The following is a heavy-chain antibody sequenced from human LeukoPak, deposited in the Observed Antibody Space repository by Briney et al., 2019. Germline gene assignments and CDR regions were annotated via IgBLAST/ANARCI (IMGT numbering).Heavy chain of an antibody. CDR3: ANGAYNSNWRLTYFES. Sequence: GGSLRLSCAASGLSFSNFCMQWVRQAPGKGLEWVAVIWFDGSDKYYADSVKGRFTISRDNSKNMLYLQMNRLRVEDTAVYYCANGAYNSNWRLTYFESWGRGTLVTVSS. V-gene: IGHV3-33*03. CDR2: IWFDGSDK. D-gene: IGHD6-13*01. CDR1: GLSFSNFC. J-gene: IGHJ4*02.